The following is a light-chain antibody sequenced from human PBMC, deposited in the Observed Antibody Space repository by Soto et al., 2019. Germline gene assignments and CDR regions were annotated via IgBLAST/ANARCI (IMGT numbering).Light chain of an antibody. CDR1: QTIRSS. Sequence: DIQMTQSPSSLSASVVDRVTITCRASQTIRSSLNWYQQKPGKASDLLIYAASHLQSGVPSRFRGSGSGSDFTLTISSLQPEDFATYYCQQSYSSPQMYTFGQGTRLEIK. CDR2: AAS. CDR3: QQSYSSPQMYT. V-gene: IGKV1-39*01. J-gene: IGKJ2*01.